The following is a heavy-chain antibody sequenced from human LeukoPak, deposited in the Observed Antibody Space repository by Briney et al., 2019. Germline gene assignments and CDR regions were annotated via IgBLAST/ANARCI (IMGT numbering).Heavy chain of an antibody. CDR2: ISSSSSYI. Sequence: PGGSLRLSCAASGFTFSSYSMNWVRQAPGKGLEWVSSISSSSSYIYYADSVKGRFTISRDNAKNSLYLQMNSLRAEDTAVYYCAKDSDDYYGSGSECDYWGQGTLVTVSS. CDR1: GFTFSSYS. CDR3: AKDSDDYYGSGSECDY. V-gene: IGHV3-21*01. D-gene: IGHD3-10*01. J-gene: IGHJ4*02.